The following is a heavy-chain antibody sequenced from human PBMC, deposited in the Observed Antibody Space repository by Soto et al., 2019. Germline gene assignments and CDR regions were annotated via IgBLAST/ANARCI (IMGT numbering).Heavy chain of an antibody. CDR2: INHSGST. J-gene: IGHJ4*02. CDR1: GGSFRGYY. CDR3: ARTYSIGYFDY. V-gene: IGHV4-34*01. Sequence: QVQLQQWGAGLLKPSETLSLTCAVYGGSFRGYYWSWIRQPPGKGLEWIGEINHSGSTNYNPSLKSRVTISVDTSKNQFSLKLSSVTAADTAVYYCARTYSIGYFDYWGQGTLVTVSS. D-gene: IGHD2-15*01.